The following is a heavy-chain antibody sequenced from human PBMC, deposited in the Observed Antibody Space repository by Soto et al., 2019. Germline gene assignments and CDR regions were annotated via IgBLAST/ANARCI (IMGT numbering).Heavy chain of an antibody. V-gene: IGHV1-8*01. CDR1: GYSFTKYD. D-gene: IGHD3-10*01. CDR2: VNPISGNT. J-gene: IGHJ6*02. Sequence: QEQLEQSGAEVKKPGASVKVSCKASGYSFTKYDFNWVRQATGQGLEWLGWVNPISGNTENAQNFQGIVTLTVNTSTSTAVMELSSLRSGDTAIYYCATSRINMIRGVFYYGLDVWGHGTTVTVSS. CDR3: ATSRINMIRGVFYYGLDV.